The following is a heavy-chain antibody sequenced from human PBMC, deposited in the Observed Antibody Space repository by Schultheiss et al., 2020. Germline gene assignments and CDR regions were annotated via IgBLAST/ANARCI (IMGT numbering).Heavy chain of an antibody. CDR1: GGSVSSGSYY. V-gene: IGHV4-61*01. D-gene: IGHD3-3*01. CDR3: ARGATIFGVVMFDWFDP. J-gene: IGHJ5*02. CDR2: IYYSGST. Sequence: SQTLSLTCTVSGGSVSSGSYYWSWIRQPPGKGLEWIGYIYYSGSTNYNPSLKSRVTISVDTSKNQFSLKMSSVTAADTAVYYCARGATIFGVVMFDWFDPWGQGTLVTVSS.